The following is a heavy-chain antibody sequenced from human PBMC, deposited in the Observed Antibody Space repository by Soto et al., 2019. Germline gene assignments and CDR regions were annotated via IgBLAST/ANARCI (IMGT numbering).Heavy chain of an antibody. J-gene: IGHJ4*02. CDR3: AADCSQKDGYNDY. V-gene: IGHV4-34*01. D-gene: IGHD2-21*01. CDR2: INHSGST. Sequence: LTCAVYGGSFSGFFWTWIRQPPGKGLEWIGEINHSGSTNYNPSLKSRVTISTDPSENQFSLRLTAVTAADTAVYYCAADCSQKDGYNDYWGQGTLVTVSS. CDR1: GGSFSGFF.